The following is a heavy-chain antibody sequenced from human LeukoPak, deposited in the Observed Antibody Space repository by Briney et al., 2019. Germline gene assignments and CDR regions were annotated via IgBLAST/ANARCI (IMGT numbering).Heavy chain of an antibody. CDR3: AKGAGIVVTGTPFDY. CDR2: ISASGGST. CDR1: GFTFSSYA. J-gene: IGHJ4*02. Sequence: GGSLRLSCAASGFTFSSYAMSWVRQAPGKGLEWVSGISASGGSTYYADSVKGRFTISRDNSKNTLYLQMNSLRPEDTAIYYCAKGAGIVVTGTPFDYWGQGTLVTVSS. D-gene: IGHD1-20*01. V-gene: IGHV3-23*01.